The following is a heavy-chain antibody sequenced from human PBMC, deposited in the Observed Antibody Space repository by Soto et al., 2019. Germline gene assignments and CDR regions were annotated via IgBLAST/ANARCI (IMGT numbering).Heavy chain of an antibody. CDR3: AKDPDYGDYESHYYYYGMDV. CDR2: ISYDGSNK. J-gene: IGHJ6*02. CDR1: GFTFSSYG. D-gene: IGHD4-17*01. Sequence: QPGGSLRLSCAASGFTFSSYGMHWVRQAPGKGLEWVAVISYDGSNKYYADSVKGRFTISRDNSKNTLYLQMNSLRAEDTAVYYCAKDPDYGDYESHYYYYGMDVWGQGTTVTV. V-gene: IGHV3-30*18.